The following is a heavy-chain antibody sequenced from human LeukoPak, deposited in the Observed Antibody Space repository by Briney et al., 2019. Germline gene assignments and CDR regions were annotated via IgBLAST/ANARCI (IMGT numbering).Heavy chain of an antibody. CDR2: VSNDGGIK. J-gene: IGHJ4*02. CDR3: AKDPPSVAGTLLPDY. D-gene: IGHD6-19*01. CDR1: GFTFSAYY. V-gene: IGHV3-30*18. Sequence: GGSLRLSCAASGFTFSAYYMHWVRQAPGKGLEWVALVSNDGGIKYYGASVRGRFTISRDNPENTLYLQMNSLRAEDTAVYYCAKDPPSVAGTLLPDYWGQGTLVTVSS.